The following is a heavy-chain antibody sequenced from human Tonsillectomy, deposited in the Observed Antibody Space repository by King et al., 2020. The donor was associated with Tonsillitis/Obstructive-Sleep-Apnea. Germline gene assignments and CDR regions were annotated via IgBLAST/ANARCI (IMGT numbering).Heavy chain of an antibody. CDR2: IYPGDSDT. CDR3: ASGHYDFWSGYYAGDY. Sequence: VQLVESGAEVKKPGESLKISCTGSGYSFTSYWIGWVRQMPGKGLEWMGIIYPGDSDTRYSPSFQGQVTISADKSISTAYLQWSSLKASDTAMYYCASGHYDFWSGYYAGDYWGQGTLVTVSS. V-gene: IGHV5-51*01. D-gene: IGHD3-3*01. CDR1: GYSFTSYW. J-gene: IGHJ4*02.